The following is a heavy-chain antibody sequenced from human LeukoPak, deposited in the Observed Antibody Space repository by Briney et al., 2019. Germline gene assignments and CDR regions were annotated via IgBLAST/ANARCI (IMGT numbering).Heavy chain of an antibody. CDR1: GFTFSPYS. CDR3: ARDHEWSRLGYDY. Sequence: GGSLRLSCAASGFTFSPYSMHWLRQTPGRGLEWVALISSTNDQFYADSVNGRFTISRDNSRDTVSLQMTGLRTEDTGVYYCARDHEWSRLGYDYWGQGTLVTVSS. J-gene: IGHJ4*02. D-gene: IGHD3-3*01. CDR2: ISSTNDQ. V-gene: IGHV3-30*04.